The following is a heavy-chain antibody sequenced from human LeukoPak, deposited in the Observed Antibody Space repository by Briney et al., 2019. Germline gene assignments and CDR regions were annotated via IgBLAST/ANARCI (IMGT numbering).Heavy chain of an antibody. CDR3: ARDTKPRPYDDSSGYRPDAFDI. CDR2: IKQDGSEK. CDR1: GFTFTNYW. Sequence: PGGSLRLSCAASGFTFTNYWMSWVRQAPGKGLEWVSNIKQDGSEKFYVDSVKGRFTISRDNAKNSLYLQMNSLRAEDTAVYYCARDTKPRPYDDSSGYRPDAFDIWGQGTMVTVSS. J-gene: IGHJ3*02. V-gene: IGHV3-7*01. D-gene: IGHD3-22*01.